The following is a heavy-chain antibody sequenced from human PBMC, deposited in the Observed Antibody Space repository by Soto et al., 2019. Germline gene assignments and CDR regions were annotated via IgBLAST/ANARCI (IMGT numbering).Heavy chain of an antibody. CDR2: IKSKTDGGTT. V-gene: IGHV3-15*01. J-gene: IGHJ3*02. D-gene: IGHD1-1*01. CDR1: GFTFSNAW. CDR3: TTESYNDAFDI. Sequence: PGGSLRLSCAGSGFTFSNAWMSWVRQAPGKGLEWVGRIKSKTDGGTTDYAAPVKGRFTISRDDSKNTLYLQMNSLKTEDTAVYYCTTESYNDAFDIWGQGTMVTVSS.